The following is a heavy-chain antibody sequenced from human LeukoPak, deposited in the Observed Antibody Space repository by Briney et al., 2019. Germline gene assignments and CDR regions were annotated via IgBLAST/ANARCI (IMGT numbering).Heavy chain of an antibody. CDR1: GGTFSSYA. J-gene: IGHJ5*02. CDR2: IIPIFGTA. Sequence: SVKVSCKASGGTFSSYAISWVRQAPGQGLDWMGGIIPIFGTANYAQKFQGRVTITADESTSTAYMELSSLRSEDTAVYYCARSLLWFGELSSRFDPWGQGTLVTVSS. V-gene: IGHV1-69*13. CDR3: ARSLLWFGELSSRFDP. D-gene: IGHD3-10*01.